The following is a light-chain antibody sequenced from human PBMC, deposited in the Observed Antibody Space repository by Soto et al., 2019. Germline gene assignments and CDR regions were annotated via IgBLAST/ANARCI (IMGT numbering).Light chain of an antibody. CDR3: QQFNNYPKT. CDR2: DAS. J-gene: IGKJ1*01. CDR1: QGISSA. Sequence: AIQLTQSPSSLSASVGDRVTITWGASQGISSALAWYQQKTGKAPKLLIYDASSLESGVPSRFSGSGYGTDFNLTISSLQTEDFATYYCQQFNNYPKTFGQGTKVDIK. V-gene: IGKV1D-13*01.